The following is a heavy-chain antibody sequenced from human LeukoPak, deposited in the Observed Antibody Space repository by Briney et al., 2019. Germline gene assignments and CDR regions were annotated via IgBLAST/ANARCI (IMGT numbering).Heavy chain of an antibody. CDR1: GFTFSTFA. Sequence: PGGSLRLSCAASGFTFSTFAMTWVRKAPGKGLEWVSTISSGDNTYYPDSVKGRFIISRDSSKNTLYLQMNRLRAEDTAVYYCAQDPRRDYESDYWGQGTLVTVSS. CDR3: AQDPRRDYESDY. D-gene: IGHD4-17*01. CDR2: ISSGDNT. J-gene: IGHJ4*02. V-gene: IGHV3-23*01.